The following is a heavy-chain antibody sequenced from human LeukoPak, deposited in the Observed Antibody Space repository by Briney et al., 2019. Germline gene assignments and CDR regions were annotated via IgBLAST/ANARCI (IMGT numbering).Heavy chain of an antibody. D-gene: IGHD3-22*01. CDR2: ISSSSSYI. CDR3: ARGALYDSSGYYYLY. CDR1: GFTFSSYS. Sequence: PGGSLRLSCAASGFTFSSYSMNWVRQAPGKGLEWVSSISSSSSYIYYADSVKGRFTISRDNAKNSLYLQMNSLRAEDTAVYYCARGALYDSSGYYYLYWGQGTLVTVSS. J-gene: IGHJ4*02. V-gene: IGHV3-21*01.